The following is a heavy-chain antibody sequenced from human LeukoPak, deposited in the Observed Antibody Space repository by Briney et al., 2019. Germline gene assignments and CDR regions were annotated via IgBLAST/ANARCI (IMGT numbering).Heavy chain of an antibody. D-gene: IGHD3-22*01. CDR1: GGSISSYY. CDR3: ARLRNYYDSSGYYIPDFDY. Sequence: SETLSLTCTVSGGSISSYYWSWIRQPPGKGLEWIGYIYYSGSTNYNPSLKSRVTISVDTSKNQFSLKLSSVTAADTAVYYCARLRNYYDSSGYYIPDFDYWGQGTPVTVSS. V-gene: IGHV4-59*01. J-gene: IGHJ4*02. CDR2: IYYSGST.